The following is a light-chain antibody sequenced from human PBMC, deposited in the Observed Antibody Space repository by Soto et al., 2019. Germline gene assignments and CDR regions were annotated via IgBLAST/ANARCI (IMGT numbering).Light chain of an antibody. V-gene: IGKV3-20*01. CDR1: QSVPRSY. J-gene: IGKJ5*01. Sequence: EIVLTQSPGTLSLSPGERATLSCRASQSVPRSYLAWYQQRPGQAPRLLIYGTSSRAAGIPDRFSGSGSGTDFTLTISRLEPEDFAVFYCQQYGISITFGQGTRLEI. CDR2: GTS. CDR3: QQYGISIT.